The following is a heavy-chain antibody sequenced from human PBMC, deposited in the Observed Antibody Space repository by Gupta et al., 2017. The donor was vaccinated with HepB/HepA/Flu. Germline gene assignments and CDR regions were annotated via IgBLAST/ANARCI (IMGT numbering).Heavy chain of an antibody. Sequence: QVQLVESGGGVVQPGRSLRLSCAASGFIFSNYGMNWGRQAPGKGLEWVAIIWYDGSEKYYADSVKGRFTISRDNSKNTVYLQMNSLRAEDTAVYYCARLYCNSGTCNTENNWFDPWGQGTLVTVSS. CDR2: IWYDGSEK. J-gene: IGHJ5*02. D-gene: IGHD2/OR15-2a*01. CDR3: ARLYCNSGTCNTENNWFDP. CDR1: GFIFSNYG. V-gene: IGHV3-33*01.